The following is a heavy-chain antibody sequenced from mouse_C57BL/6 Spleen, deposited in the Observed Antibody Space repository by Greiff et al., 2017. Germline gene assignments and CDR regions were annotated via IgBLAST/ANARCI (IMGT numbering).Heavy chain of an antibody. CDR1: GYTFTGYW. CDR2: ILPGSGST. CDR3: ASPYYYGSSPWYFDV. J-gene: IGHJ1*03. Sequence: KLSCKATGYTFTGYWIEWVKQRPGHGLEWIGEILPGSGSTNYNEKFKGNATFTADTSSNTAYMQLSSLTTEDSAIYYCASPYYYGSSPWYFDVWGTGTTVTVSS. D-gene: IGHD1-1*01. V-gene: IGHV1-9*01.